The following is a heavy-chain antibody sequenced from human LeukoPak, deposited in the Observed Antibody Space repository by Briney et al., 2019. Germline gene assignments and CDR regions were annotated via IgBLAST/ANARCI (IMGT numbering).Heavy chain of an antibody. CDR1: GFTFRIYG. D-gene: IGHD5-24*01. Sequence: PGGSLRLSCAASGFTFRIYGMNWVRQAPGKGPEWVSYIAHDSTTIYYADSVRGRFTISSDNAKNSLSLQINSLRAEATALYYGARATRNGYDYWGPGTLVTVSS. CDR2: IAHDSTTI. J-gene: IGHJ4*02. CDR3: ARATRNGYDY. V-gene: IGHV3-48*04.